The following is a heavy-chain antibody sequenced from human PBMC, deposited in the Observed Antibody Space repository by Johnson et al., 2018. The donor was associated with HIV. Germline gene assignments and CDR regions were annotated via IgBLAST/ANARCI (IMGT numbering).Heavy chain of an antibody. V-gene: IGHV3-7*01. J-gene: IGHJ3*02. CDR1: GFTFSSYW. D-gene: IGHD3-16*01. CDR2: IKQDGSEK. CDR3: ARASVGGSGDRGTWAFDI. Sequence: VQLVESGGGAVQPGGSLRLSCAASGFTFSSYWMSWVRQAPGKGLEWVANIKQDGSEKYYVDSMKGRFTISRDNAKNSLYLQMNSLRAEDTAVYYCARASVGGSGDRGTWAFDIWGQGTMVTVSS.